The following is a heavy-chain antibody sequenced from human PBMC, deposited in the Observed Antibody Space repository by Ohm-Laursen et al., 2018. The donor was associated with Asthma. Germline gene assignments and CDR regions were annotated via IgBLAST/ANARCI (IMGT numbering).Heavy chain of an antibody. CDR3: ARDWPDY. Sequence: SLRLSCAASGFTFSSYWMSWVRQAPGKGLEWVANIKRDGSEIYYVDSVKGRFTISRDNVENSVYLQMNSLRAEDTAVYYCARDWPDYWGQGTLVTVSS. CDR2: IKRDGSEI. V-gene: IGHV3-7*01. CDR1: GFTFSSYW. J-gene: IGHJ4*02.